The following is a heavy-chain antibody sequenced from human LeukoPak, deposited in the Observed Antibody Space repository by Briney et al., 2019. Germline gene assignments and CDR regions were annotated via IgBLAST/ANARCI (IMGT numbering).Heavy chain of an antibody. V-gene: IGHV1-2*02. J-gene: IGHJ4*02. CDR2: INPNSGGT. Sequence: ASAKVSCKASGYTFTGYYMHWVRQAPGQGLEWMGWINPNSGGTNYAQKFQGRVTMTRDTSISTAYMELSRLRSDDTAVYYCARDVAVYYDILTGPGLWGQGTLVTVSS. D-gene: IGHD3-9*01. CDR1: GYTFTGYY. CDR3: ARDVAVYYDILTGPGL.